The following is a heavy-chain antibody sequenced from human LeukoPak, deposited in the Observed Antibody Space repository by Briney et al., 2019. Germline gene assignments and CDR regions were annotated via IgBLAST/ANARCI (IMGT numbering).Heavy chain of an antibody. J-gene: IGHJ4*02. Sequence: PGGSLRLSCVASGFMFSDFAMSWVRQAPGKVLEWVSGISDSGRGTYYRDSVKGRCIISRDNSKKTVYLQLNNLRVEDTALYFCARHDSFIPYWGQGMLVTVSS. CDR1: GFMFSDFA. CDR2: ISDSGRGT. V-gene: IGHV3-23*01. D-gene: IGHD5-18*01. CDR3: ARHDSFIPY.